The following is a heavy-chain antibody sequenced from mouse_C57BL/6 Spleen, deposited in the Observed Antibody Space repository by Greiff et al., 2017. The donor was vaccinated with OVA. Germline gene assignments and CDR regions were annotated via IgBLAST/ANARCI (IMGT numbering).Heavy chain of an antibody. CDR1: GYTFTSYW. Sequence: QVQLQQPGAELVKPGASVKLSCKASGYTFTSYWMQWVKQRPGQGLEWIGEIDPSDSYTNYNQKFKGKATLTVDTSSSTAYMQLSSLTSEDSAVYYGARGIYYDYDGFAYWGQGTLVTVSA. CDR2: IDPSDSYT. CDR3: ARGIYYDYDGFAY. J-gene: IGHJ3*01. D-gene: IGHD2-4*01. V-gene: IGHV1-50*01.